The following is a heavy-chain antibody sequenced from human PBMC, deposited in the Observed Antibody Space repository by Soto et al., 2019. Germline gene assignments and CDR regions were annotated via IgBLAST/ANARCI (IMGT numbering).Heavy chain of an antibody. CDR3: ALDSTGYYFLPGY. CDR1: GGTLRTYG. D-gene: IGHD3-22*01. CDR2: FISILNTA. Sequence: KVSCKASGGTLRTYGISWVRQAPGQGLEWMGGFISILNTATYAQKFQGRATITADKSTSTSYMELNSVRSEDTAVYYCALDSTGYYFLPGYWGQGTLVTVS. J-gene: IGHJ4*02. V-gene: IGHV1-69*06.